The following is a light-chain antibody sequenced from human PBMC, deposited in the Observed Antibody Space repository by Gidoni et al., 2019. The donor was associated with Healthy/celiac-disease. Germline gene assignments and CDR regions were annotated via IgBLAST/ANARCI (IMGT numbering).Light chain of an antibody. V-gene: IGKV1-39*01. CDR1: QSISSY. Sequence: IQTTQSPSSLSASVADRVTITFRASQSISSYFNWYQQKPGKAPKLLIYAASSLQSGVPSRFSGSGSGTDFTLNVSSLQPEDFATYYCQQSYSTPPVTFGQGTRLEIK. CDR2: AAS. CDR3: QQSYSTPPVT. J-gene: IGKJ5*01.